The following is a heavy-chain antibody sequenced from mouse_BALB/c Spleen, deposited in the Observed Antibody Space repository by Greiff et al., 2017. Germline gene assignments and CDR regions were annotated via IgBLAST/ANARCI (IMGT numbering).Heavy chain of an antibody. Sequence: EVQRVESGGGLVKPGGSLKLSCAASGFTFSSYAMSWVRQSPEKRLEWVAEISSGGSYTYYPDTVTGRFTISRDNAKNTLYLEMSSLRSEDTAMYYCAREGFITTVVDWYFDVWGAGTTVTVSS. D-gene: IGHD1-1*01. CDR1: GFTFSSYA. CDR3: AREGFITTVVDWYFDV. J-gene: IGHJ1*01. CDR2: ISSGGSYT. V-gene: IGHV5-9-4*01.